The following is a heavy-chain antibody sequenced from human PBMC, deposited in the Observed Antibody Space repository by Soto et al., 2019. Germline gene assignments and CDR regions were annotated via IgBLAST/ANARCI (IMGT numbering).Heavy chain of an antibody. D-gene: IGHD6-6*01. CDR1: GGTFSSYA. CDR2: IIPIFGTA. J-gene: IGHJ4*02. Sequence: SVKVSCKASGGTFSSYAISWVRQAPGQGLEWMGGIIPIFGTANYAQKFQGRATITADGSTSTAYMELSSLRSEDTAVYYCARIAARPWGYFDYWGQGTLVTVSS. CDR3: ARIAARPWGYFDY. V-gene: IGHV1-69*13.